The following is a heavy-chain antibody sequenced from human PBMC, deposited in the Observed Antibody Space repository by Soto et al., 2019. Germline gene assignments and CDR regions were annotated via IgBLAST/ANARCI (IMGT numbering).Heavy chain of an antibody. CDR1: GYTFSNFG. Sequence: QVQLVQSGAEVKKPGASLKVSCKASGYTFSNFGVSWVRQAPGQGLEWIGWINPDNGDTNYGQKFQGRATMTTDTFTNSAYMEVRGLRSDATAVYYCARGVRVSAYLDYYMDVWVEGTTVTVSS. J-gene: IGHJ6*03. D-gene: IGHD3-10*02. V-gene: IGHV1-18*01. CDR2: INPDNGDT. CDR3: ARGVRVSAYLDYYMDV.